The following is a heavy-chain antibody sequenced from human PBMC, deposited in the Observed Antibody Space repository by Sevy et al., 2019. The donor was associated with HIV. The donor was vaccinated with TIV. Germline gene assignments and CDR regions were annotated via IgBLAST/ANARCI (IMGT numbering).Heavy chain of an antibody. D-gene: IGHD3-22*01. V-gene: IGHV3-48*01. CDR1: GLTFSSYS. CDR3: ARVQGYYDSTEDAFDI. Sequence: GGSLRLSCAASGLTFSSYSMNWVRQAPGKGLEWVSDISSSSSTIYYADSVKGRFTISRDNAKNSLYLQMNSLRAEDTAVYYCARVQGYYDSTEDAFDIWGQWTMVTVSS. J-gene: IGHJ3*02. CDR2: ISSSSSTI.